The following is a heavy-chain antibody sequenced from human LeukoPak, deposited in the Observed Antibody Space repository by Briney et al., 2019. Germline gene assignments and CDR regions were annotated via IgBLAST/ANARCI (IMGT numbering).Heavy chain of an antibody. V-gene: IGHV3-23*01. Sequence: PGDTVRPSCALSGVAPSSFAMGCGRQSARNGLEWLSTINTDGNTTSYADSVKRRFTISRDNSKNSLYLHMDGLRPDDTAIYYCTKELHVAVAVADYYNFYMDVGGRGTAVSVS. J-gene: IGHJ6*03. D-gene: IGHD6-19*01. CDR1: GVAPSSFA. CDR2: INTDGNTT. CDR3: TKELHVAVAVADYYNFYMDV.